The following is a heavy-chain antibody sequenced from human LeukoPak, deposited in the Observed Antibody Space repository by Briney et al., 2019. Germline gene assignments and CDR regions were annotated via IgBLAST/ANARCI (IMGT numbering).Heavy chain of an antibody. D-gene: IGHD3-9*01. J-gene: IGHJ4*02. CDR3: ARTNVLTGTDY. CDR1: GGSISSYY. V-gene: IGHV4-4*07. Sequence: PSETLSLTCTVSGGSISSYYWTWIRQPAGKGLEWIGRIYTPGSTNYNPSLKSRVTMSLDTSKNQFSLKLSSVTAGDTAVYYCARTNVLTGTDYWGQGTLVTVSS. CDR2: IYTPGST.